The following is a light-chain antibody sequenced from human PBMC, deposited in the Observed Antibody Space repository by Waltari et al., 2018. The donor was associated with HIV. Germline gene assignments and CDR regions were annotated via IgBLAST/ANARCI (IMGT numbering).Light chain of an antibody. CDR2: VNGDGSH. CDR1: SGHSRFA. V-gene: IGLV4-69*01. Sequence: QLVLTQSPTASASMGASVNLTCMLSSGHSRFAIAWHQQQPEKGPGLVVKVNGDGSHNKGEGVPSRFSLTSSGAERYLTISSLQSEDEADEYCQTWGTGIWVFGGGTKLTLL. CDR3: QTWGTGIWV. J-gene: IGLJ3*02.